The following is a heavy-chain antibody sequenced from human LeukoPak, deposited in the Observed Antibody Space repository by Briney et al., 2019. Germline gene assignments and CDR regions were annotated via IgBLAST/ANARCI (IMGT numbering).Heavy chain of an antibody. J-gene: IGHJ4*02. D-gene: IGHD3-3*01. CDR3: ARDLRIFGVVLVFDY. CDR2: INPNSGGT. Sequence: ASVKVSCKASGYTFTGYYMHWVRQAPGQGLGWMGWINPNSGGTNYAQKFQGRVTMTRDTSISTAYMELSRLRSDDTAVYYCARDLRIFGVVLVFDYWGQGTLVTDSS. CDR1: GYTFTGYY. V-gene: IGHV1-2*02.